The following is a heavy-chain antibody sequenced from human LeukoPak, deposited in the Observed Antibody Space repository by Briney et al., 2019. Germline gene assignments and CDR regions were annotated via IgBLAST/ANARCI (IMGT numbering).Heavy chain of an antibody. Sequence: GASVKVSCKTSGYSFITYGISWVRQAPGQGREWMGWISAYNGNAVYVPKFQGRVTMTTDTSTSTAYMDLGSLRSDDTAVYYCVRDGNYYDSSGTLSDYWGQGTLVTVSS. D-gene: IGHD3-22*01. V-gene: IGHV1-18*01. CDR3: VRDGNYYDSSGTLSDY. J-gene: IGHJ4*02. CDR1: GYSFITYG. CDR2: ISAYNGNA.